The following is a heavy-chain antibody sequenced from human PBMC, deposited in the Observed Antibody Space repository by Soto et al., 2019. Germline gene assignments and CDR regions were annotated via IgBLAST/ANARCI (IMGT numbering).Heavy chain of an antibody. CDR3: ARRYCSGGACYSAYDY. J-gene: IGHJ4*02. D-gene: IGHD2-15*01. CDR1: GFIFSSYW. Sequence: LRLSCAASGFIFSSYWMHWVRQAPGKGLVWVSRINSDGSGTGYADSVKGRFTISRDNAKNTLFLQMDSLRVEDTAVYYCARRYCSGGACYSAYDYWGQGALVTVSS. V-gene: IGHV3-74*01. CDR2: INSDGSGT.